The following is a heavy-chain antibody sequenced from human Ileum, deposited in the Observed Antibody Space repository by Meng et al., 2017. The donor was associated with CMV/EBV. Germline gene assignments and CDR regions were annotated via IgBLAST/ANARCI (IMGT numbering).Heavy chain of an antibody. CDR2: INMNSGGT. Sequence: SCRVSGYQFSEYCMHWMRQAHGQGLEWMGRINMNSGGTNYAQKLQGSVTMTRDTSISTTYMELSSLTSDDTAVYYCARSAGLAVDSWGQGTLVTVSS. V-gene: IGHV1-2*06. J-gene: IGHJ4*02. D-gene: IGHD3-3*02. CDR3: ARSAGLAVDS. CDR1: GYQFSEYC.